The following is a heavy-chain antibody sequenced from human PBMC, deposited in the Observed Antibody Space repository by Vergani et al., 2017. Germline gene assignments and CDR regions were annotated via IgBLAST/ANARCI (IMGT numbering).Heavy chain of an antibody. CDR2: ISSSSSYI. Sequence: EVQLVESVGGLVKPGGSLRLSCAASGFTFSSYSMNWVRQAPGKGLEWVSSISSSSSYIYYADSVKGRFTISRDNAKNSLYLQMNSLRAEDTAVYYCARDPEEMATITTEPQDYWGQGTLVTVSS. J-gene: IGHJ4*02. V-gene: IGHV3-21*01. CDR1: GFTFSSYS. D-gene: IGHD5-24*01. CDR3: ARDPEEMATITTEPQDY.